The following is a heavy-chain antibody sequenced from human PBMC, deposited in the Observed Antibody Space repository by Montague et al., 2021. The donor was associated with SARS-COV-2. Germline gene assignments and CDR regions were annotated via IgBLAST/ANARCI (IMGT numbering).Heavy chain of an antibody. CDR1: GGSISSNNNY. J-gene: IGHJ5*02. D-gene: IGHD3-10*01. V-gene: IGHV4-39*01. Sequence: SETLSLTCTVSGGSISSNNNYWGWIRQSAWKGLEWIGSIYYSGTTYYNPSLKSRVTISVDTSKNQFSLRLSSVTATDTSVYYCARSTATFGESHNWFAPWGQGTLVIVSS. CDR3: ARSTATFGESHNWFAP. CDR2: IYYSGTT.